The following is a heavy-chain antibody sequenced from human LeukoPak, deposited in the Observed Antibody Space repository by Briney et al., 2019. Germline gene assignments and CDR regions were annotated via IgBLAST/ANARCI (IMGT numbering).Heavy chain of an antibody. V-gene: IGHV4-61*02. CDR2: IYTSGAT. CDR3: ARVGGLNPPNFYDRSGFFDY. CDR1: GGSISSGSYY. Sequence: SQTPSLTCTVSGGSISSGSYYWSWIRQPAGKGLEWIGRIYTSGATNYNPSLKSRVTVSVDTSENQFSLKLSSVTAADTAVYYCARVGGLNPPNFYDRSGFFDYWGQGTLVTVSS. D-gene: IGHD3-22*01. J-gene: IGHJ4*02.